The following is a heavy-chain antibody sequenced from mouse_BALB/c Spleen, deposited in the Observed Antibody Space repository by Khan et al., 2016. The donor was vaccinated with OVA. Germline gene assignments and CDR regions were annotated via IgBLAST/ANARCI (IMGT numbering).Heavy chain of an antibody. CDR2: IYPGNSDT. Sequence: EVQLQQSGTVLARPGASVKMSCKASGYSFTSYWMHWVKQRPGQGLEWIGGIYPGNSDTSYNQKFKGKAKLTAVTSASTAYMELSSLTNEDSAVYYCTSGGYGSFAYWGQGTLVTVSA. J-gene: IGHJ3*01. CDR1: GYSFTSYW. D-gene: IGHD1-2*01. CDR3: TSGGYGSFAY. V-gene: IGHV1-5*01.